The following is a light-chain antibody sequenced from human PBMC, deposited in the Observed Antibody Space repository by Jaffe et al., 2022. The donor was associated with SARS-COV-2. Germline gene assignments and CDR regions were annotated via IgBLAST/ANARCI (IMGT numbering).Light chain of an antibody. CDR3: QQFDSYPLT. V-gene: IGKV1-9*01. Sequence: DIQLTQSPSFLSVSVGDRVTITCRASQGIGSYLAWYQQKPGKAPKLLIYAASTLQSGVPSRFSGTRSATEFTLTISSLQPEDTATYYCQQFDSYPLTFGGGTKVEI. CDR2: AAS. J-gene: IGKJ4*01. CDR1: QGIGSY.